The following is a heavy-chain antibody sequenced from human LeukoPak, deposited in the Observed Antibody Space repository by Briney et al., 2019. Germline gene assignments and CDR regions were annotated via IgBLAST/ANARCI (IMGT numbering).Heavy chain of an antibody. J-gene: IGHJ4*02. Sequence: GGSLRLSCAASGFTFSSYAMSWVRQAPGKGLEWVSAISGSGGSTYYADSVKGRFTISRDNSKNTLYLQMNSLRAEDTAVYYCAKDPKYSSGWYGGDYWGQGTLVTVSS. V-gene: IGHV3-23*01. CDR1: GFTFSSYA. CDR2: ISGSGGST. CDR3: AKDPKYSSGWYGGDY. D-gene: IGHD6-19*01.